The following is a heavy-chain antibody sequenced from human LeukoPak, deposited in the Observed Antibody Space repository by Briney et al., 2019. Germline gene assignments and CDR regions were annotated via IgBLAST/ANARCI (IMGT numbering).Heavy chain of an antibody. Sequence: GGSLRLSCAACGFTFSSSGMHWVRQAPGQGLVWVSRINSDGINTSYAGSVKGRSTISRDNAKNTLNLQMNSLRAEDTAVYYCARDLGQYYDTSDNWFDPWGQGTLVTVSS. CDR2: INSDGINT. CDR1: GFTFSSSG. CDR3: ARDLGQYYDTSDNWFDP. J-gene: IGHJ5*02. D-gene: IGHD3-22*01. V-gene: IGHV3-74*01.